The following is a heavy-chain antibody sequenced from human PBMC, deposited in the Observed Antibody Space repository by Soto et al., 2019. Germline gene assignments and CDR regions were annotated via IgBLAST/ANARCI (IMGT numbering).Heavy chain of an antibody. CDR2: IHSDGSTT. V-gene: IGHV3-74*01. CDR3: VRGDKGGFDL. CDR1: GLTFSRYW. D-gene: IGHD2-21*02. J-gene: IGHJ3*01. Sequence: GGSLRLSCADSGLTFSRYWMHWVRQAPGQGLVWVSHIHSDGSTTTYADSVKGRFTISRDNAKNTLYLQMNSLRAEDTAVYYCVRGDKGGFDLWGQGTTVTVSS.